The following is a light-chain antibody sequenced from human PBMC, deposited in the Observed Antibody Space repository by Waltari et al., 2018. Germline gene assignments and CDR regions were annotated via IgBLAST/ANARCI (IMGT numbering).Light chain of an antibody. J-gene: IGKJ2*01. CDR1: QSIRSY. CDR2: GAS. Sequence: DIQMTQSPSSLSASVGDRVTITCRASQSIRSYLNWYQQKPGKAPKVLIYGASSLQSGVPSRFSGSGSGTDFTLTISSLQPEDFATYYCQQSYSTPDTFGQGTKLEIK. V-gene: IGKV1-39*01. CDR3: QQSYSTPDT.